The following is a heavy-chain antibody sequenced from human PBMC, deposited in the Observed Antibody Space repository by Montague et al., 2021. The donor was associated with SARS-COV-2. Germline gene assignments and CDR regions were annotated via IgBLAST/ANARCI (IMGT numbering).Heavy chain of an antibody. V-gene: IGHV3-23*01. D-gene: IGHD3-9*01. Sequence: SLRLSCAASGFTFSSYAMSWVRQAPGKGLEWVSAISGSGGSTYYADSVKGRFTISRDNSKNTLYLQMNSLRAEDTAVYYCAKEGDYDILTGYYPNRRYFDYWGQGTLVTGPS. J-gene: IGHJ4*02. CDR3: AKEGDYDILTGYYPNRRYFDY. CDR2: ISGSGGST. CDR1: GFTFSSYA.